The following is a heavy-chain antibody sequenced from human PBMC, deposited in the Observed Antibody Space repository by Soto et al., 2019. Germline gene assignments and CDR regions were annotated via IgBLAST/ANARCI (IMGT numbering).Heavy chain of an antibody. J-gene: IGHJ4*02. CDR1: GGSVSSFC. Sequence: SETLSLTCYVSGGSVSSFCWTWIRQSPGKGLESIAYVCGSGSTNYNPSLESRAAISLDTSKNQFSLRLTSVTAADTAVYFCARVRTEYAGLDYWGQGTLVTVSS. V-gene: IGHV4-34*11. CDR3: ARVRTEYAGLDY. CDR2: VCGSGST. D-gene: IGHD2-2*01.